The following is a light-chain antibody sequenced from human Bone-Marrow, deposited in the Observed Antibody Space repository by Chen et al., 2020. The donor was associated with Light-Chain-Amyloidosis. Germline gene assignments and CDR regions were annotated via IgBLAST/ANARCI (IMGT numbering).Light chain of an antibody. CDR1: NIGSTR. CDR2: DDS. V-gene: IGLV3-21*02. Sequence: SYVLTQPSSVSVAPGQTATIACGGNNIGSTRVHWYQQTPGQAPLLVVYDDSDRPSGIPERLSGSNYGNTATLTISRVEAGDEADYYCQVWDRSSDRPVFGGGTKLTVL. CDR3: QVWDRSSDRPV. J-gene: IGLJ3*02.